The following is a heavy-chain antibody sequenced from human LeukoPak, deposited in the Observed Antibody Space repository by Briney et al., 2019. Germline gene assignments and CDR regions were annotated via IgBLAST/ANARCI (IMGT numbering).Heavy chain of an antibody. CDR1: GFTFSSYG. J-gene: IGHJ5*02. V-gene: IGHV3-48*01. Sequence: GGSLRLSCAASGFTFSSYGMTWVRQAPGKGLEWVSYISSSSSTIYYADSVKGRFTISRDNSKNTLYLQMNSLRAEDTAVYYCARGRRSSWDWFDPWGQGTLVTVSS. D-gene: IGHD6-13*01. CDR2: ISSSSSTI. CDR3: ARGRRSSWDWFDP.